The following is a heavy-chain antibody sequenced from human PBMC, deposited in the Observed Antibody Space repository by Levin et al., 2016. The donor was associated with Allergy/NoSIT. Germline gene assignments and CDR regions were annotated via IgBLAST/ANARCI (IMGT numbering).Heavy chain of an antibody. V-gene: IGHV4-30-2*01. D-gene: IGHD3-10*01. Sequence: RQAPGKGLEWIGYIYHSGSTYYNPSLKSRVTISVDRSKNQFSLKLSSVTAADTAVYYCARVRGYGSGPRGYYYYGMDVWGQGTTVTVSS. CDR2: IYHSGST. CDR3: ARVRGYGSGPRGYYYYGMDV. J-gene: IGHJ6*02.